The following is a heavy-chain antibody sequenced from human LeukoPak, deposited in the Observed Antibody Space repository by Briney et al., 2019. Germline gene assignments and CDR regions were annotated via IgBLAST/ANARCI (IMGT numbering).Heavy chain of an antibody. Sequence: SQTLSLTCTVSGGSIGSYYWSWIRQPAGKGLEWIGRIYTSGSTNYNPSLKSRVTMSVDTSKNQFSLRLSSVTAADTAVYYCARERTYYDSSREYYYYYGMDVWGQGTTVTVSS. J-gene: IGHJ6*02. CDR3: ARERTYYDSSREYYYYYGMDV. D-gene: IGHD3-9*01. CDR1: GGSIGSYY. CDR2: IYTSGST. V-gene: IGHV4-4*07.